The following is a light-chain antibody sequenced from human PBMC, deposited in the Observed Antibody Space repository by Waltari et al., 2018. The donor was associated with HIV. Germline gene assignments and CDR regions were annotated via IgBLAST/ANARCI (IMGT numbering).Light chain of an antibody. CDR1: RSDIGSYNL. V-gene: IGLV2-23*02. J-gene: IGLJ2*01. CDR2: DVN. CDR3: SSYAGARGGV. Sequence: QSALTQPASVSESPGQSITISCSGTRSDIGSYNLVSWYHQHPGKAPKLIIYDVNKPPSVVSNRSSGSKSGKTASLTTSGLQAEDEADYYCSSYAGARGGVFGVGTKLTVL.